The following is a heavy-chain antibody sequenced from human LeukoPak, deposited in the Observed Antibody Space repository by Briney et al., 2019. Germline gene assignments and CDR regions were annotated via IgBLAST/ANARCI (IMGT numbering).Heavy chain of an antibody. CDR2: IKQDGSKK. CDR1: GFPFSSYW. Sequence: GGSLRLSCVASGFPFSSYWMTWVRQAPGKGLEWVANIKQDGSKKSYVDSVKGRFTISRDNAKNSLYLQMNSLRDEDTAVYYCAREAGYSSSWFYGAQGTRVTVSS. V-gene: IGHV3-7*01. CDR3: AREAGYSSSWFY. D-gene: IGHD6-13*01. J-gene: IGHJ4*02.